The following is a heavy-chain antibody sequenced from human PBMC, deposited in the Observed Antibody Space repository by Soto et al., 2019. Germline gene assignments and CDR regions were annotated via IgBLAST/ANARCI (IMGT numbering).Heavy chain of an antibody. CDR2: IGAYSGNT. V-gene: IGHV1-18*01. Sequence: ASVKVSCKASGYTFTSYGISWVRQAPGQGPEWMGWIGAYSGNTNYAQKLQGRVTMTTDTSTSTAYMELRSLRSDDTAVYYCARGFLEWLSPSFDYWGQGTLVTVSS. CDR3: ARGFLEWLSPSFDY. CDR1: GYTFTSYG. D-gene: IGHD3-3*01. J-gene: IGHJ4*02.